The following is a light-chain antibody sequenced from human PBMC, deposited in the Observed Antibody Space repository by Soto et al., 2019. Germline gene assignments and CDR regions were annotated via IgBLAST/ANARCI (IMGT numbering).Light chain of an antibody. V-gene: IGLV2-14*01. Sequence: QSALTQPASVSGSPGQSITISCTGTSSDVGGYNYVSWYQQHPGKAPKLMIYEVSNRPSGVSNRFSGSKSGNTASLTISGLKAEDEADYYCSSYPSSSPDVFGTWTKVTVL. CDR2: EVS. J-gene: IGLJ1*01. CDR3: SSYPSSSPDV. CDR1: SSDVGGYNY.